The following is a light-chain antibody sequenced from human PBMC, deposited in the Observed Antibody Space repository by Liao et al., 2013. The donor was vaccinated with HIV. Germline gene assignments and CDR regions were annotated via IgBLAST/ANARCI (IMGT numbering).Light chain of an antibody. J-gene: IGLJ1*01. CDR1: NIGDKS. CDR2: HDS. Sequence: SYELTQPPSVSVAPGKTASITCGGNNIGDKSVHWYQQKPGQVPVLVIAHDSDRPSGIPERFSGSNSGNTATLTISGTQAVDEADYFCQVWDFDTSFVFGTGTKVTVL. CDR3: QVWDFDTSFV. V-gene: IGLV3-21*01.